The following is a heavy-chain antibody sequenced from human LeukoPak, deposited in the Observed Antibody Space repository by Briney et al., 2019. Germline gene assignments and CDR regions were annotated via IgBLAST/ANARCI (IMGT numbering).Heavy chain of an antibody. CDR2: ISYDGSNK. V-gene: IGHV3-30*18. J-gene: IGHJ4*02. D-gene: IGHD6-19*01. Sequence: GRSLRLSCAASGFTFSSYGMHWVRQAPGKGLEWVAVISYDGSNKYYADSVKGRFTISRDNSKNTLYLQMNSLRAEDTAVYYCAKGGSGWYLDYWGQGTLVTVSS. CDR1: GFTFSSYG. CDR3: AKGGSGWYLDY.